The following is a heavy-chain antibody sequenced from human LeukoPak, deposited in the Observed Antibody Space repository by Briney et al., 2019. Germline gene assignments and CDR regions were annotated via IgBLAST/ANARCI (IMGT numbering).Heavy chain of an antibody. J-gene: IGHJ4*02. Sequence: PGGSLRHSCAASGFTFSSYSMNWVRQAPGKGLEWVSSISSRNTSMYYADSVRGRFTISRDNAKNSLYLQMNSLRAEDTAVYYCSRERGYSYGYSGYWGQGTLVTVSS. D-gene: IGHD5-18*01. CDR2: ISSRNTSM. CDR3: SRERGYSYGYSGY. V-gene: IGHV3-21*01. CDR1: GFTFSSYS.